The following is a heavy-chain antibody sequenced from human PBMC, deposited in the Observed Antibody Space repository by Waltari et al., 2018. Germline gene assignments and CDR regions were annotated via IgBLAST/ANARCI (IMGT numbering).Heavy chain of an antibody. Sequence: QVQLQESGPGLVKPSETLSLTCTVSGGSISSYYWSWIRQPPGKGLEWIGYIYYSGSTNYNPSRRSRVTISVDTSKNQFSLKLSSVTAADTAVYYCARDRSDAGIPAFDIWGQGTMVTVSS. CDR1: GGSISSYY. V-gene: IGHV4-59*01. D-gene: IGHD1-26*01. CDR3: ARDRSDAGIPAFDI. J-gene: IGHJ3*02. CDR2: IYYSGST.